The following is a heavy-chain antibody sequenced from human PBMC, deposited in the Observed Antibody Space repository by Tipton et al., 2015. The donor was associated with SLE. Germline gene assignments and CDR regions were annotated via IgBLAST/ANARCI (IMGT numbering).Heavy chain of an antibody. CDR2: IRTTGTT. J-gene: IGHJ4*02. V-gene: IGHV4-61*09. CDR3: AREDVGFCNGGSCPYYFDF. CDR1: GGSISSGHFY. D-gene: IGHD2-15*01. Sequence: TLSLTCTVSGGSISSGHFYWTWIRQPADKGLEWIGHIRTTGTTNYNPSRWRRVTISADTSKNHFSLRLTSVTAADTAVYFCAREDVGFCNGGSCPYYFDFWGQGTLVTVSS.